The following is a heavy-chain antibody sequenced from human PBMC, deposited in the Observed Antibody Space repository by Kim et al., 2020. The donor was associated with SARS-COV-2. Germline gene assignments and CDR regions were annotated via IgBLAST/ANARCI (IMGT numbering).Heavy chain of an antibody. CDR2: INTDTGNP. CDR3: ARASDWNDVDWFAA. CDR1: GYTFTKYA. Sequence: ASVKVSCKASGYTFTKYAINWVRQAPGQGLEWMGWINTDTGNPTYSQGFTGRFVFSLDTSVSTAYLEISSLKADDTAMYYCARASDWNDVDWFAAWGQG. V-gene: IGHV7-4-1*02. D-gene: IGHD1-1*01. J-gene: IGHJ5*02.